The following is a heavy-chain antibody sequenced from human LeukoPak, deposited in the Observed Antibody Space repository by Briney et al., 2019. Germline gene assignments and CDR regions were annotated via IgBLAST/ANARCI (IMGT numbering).Heavy chain of an antibody. D-gene: IGHD3-10*01. Sequence: GGFLRLSCAASGFTVSSNYMSWVRQAPGKGLEWVSVIYSGGSTYYADSVKGRFTISRDNSKNTLYLQMNSLRAEDTAVYYCARDRRFGELDYWGQGTLVTVSS. CDR2: IYSGGST. CDR3: ARDRRFGELDY. CDR1: GFTVSSNY. J-gene: IGHJ4*02. V-gene: IGHV3-53*01.